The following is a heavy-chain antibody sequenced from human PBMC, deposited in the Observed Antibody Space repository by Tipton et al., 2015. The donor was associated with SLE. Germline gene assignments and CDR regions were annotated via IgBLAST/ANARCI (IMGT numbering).Heavy chain of an antibody. CDR2: INHSGST. Sequence: TLSLTCAVYGGSFSGYFWSWIRQPPGKGLEWIGEINHSGSTNYNPSLKSRVTISVDTSKNQFSLKLSSVTAADTAVYYCARVVTHGSSSSGAFDYWGQGTLVPVSS. V-gene: IGHV4-34*01. CDR3: ARVVTHGSSSSGAFDY. D-gene: IGHD6-6*01. CDR1: GGSFSGYF. J-gene: IGHJ4*02.